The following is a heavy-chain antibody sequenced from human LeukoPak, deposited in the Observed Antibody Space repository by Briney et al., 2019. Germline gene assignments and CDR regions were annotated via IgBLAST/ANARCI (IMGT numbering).Heavy chain of an antibody. Sequence: GGSLRLSCAASGFTFSSNAMHWVRQAPGKGLEWVSGISWNSGSIGYADSVKGRFTISRDNAKNSLYLQMNSLRAEDTALYYCAKALLRITMVRGSYFDYWGQGTLVTVSS. D-gene: IGHD3-10*01. CDR1: GFTFSSNA. V-gene: IGHV3-9*01. CDR3: AKALLRITMVRGSYFDY. J-gene: IGHJ4*02. CDR2: ISWNSGSI.